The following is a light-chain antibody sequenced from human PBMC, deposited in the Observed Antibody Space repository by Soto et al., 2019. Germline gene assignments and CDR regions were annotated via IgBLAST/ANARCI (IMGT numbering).Light chain of an antibody. CDR1: QSVTSSY. CDR3: QQYNNWWA. V-gene: IGKV3-15*01. J-gene: IGKJ1*01. CDR2: GAS. Sequence: EFVLTQSPGTLSLSPGERATLSCRASQSVTSSYLAWYQQKPGQTPRLLIYGASTRATGIPARFSGSGSGTEFTLTISSLQSEDFAVYYCQQYNNWWAFGQGTKVDIK.